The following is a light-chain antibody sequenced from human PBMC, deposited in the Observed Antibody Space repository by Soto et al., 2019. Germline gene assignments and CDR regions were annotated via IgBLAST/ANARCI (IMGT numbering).Light chain of an antibody. CDR3: QQYNNWLAWT. J-gene: IGKJ1*01. CDR2: GAS. CDR1: QRVSSN. Sequence: EIVMTQSPATLSLSQGERATLSCRASQRVSSNLAWYQQRPGQAPRLLIYGASTRATGIPARFSGSGSGTEFTLTISSLQSEDFAVYYCQQYNNWLAWTFGQGTKVEIK. V-gene: IGKV3-15*01.